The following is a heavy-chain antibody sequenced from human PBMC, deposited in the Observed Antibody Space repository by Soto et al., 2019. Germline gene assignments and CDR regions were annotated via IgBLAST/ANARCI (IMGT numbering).Heavy chain of an antibody. CDR3: ARSPFGDYYMDV. CDR2: IIPILGIA. D-gene: IGHD3-16*01. V-gene: IGHV1-69*02. Sequence: SVKVSCKASGGTFSSYTISWVRQAPGQGLEWMGRIIPILGIANYAQKFQGRVTITADKSTSTAYMELSSLRSEDTAVYYCARSPFGDYYMDVWGRGTTVTVSS. CDR1: GGTFSSYT. J-gene: IGHJ6*03.